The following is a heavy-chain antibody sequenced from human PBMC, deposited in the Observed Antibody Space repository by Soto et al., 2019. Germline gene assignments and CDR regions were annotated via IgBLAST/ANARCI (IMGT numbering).Heavy chain of an antibody. CDR3: ARQHFHGSGGADYYYYYGMDV. CDR2: IDPSDSYT. J-gene: IGHJ6*02. CDR1: GYSFTSYW. D-gene: IGHD3-10*01. Sequence: ESLKISCKGSGYSFTSYWISWVRQMPGKGLEWMGRIDPSDSYTNYSPSFQGHVTISADKSISTAYLQWSSLKASDTAMYYCARQHFHGSGGADYYYYYGMDVWGQGTTVTVSS. V-gene: IGHV5-10-1*01.